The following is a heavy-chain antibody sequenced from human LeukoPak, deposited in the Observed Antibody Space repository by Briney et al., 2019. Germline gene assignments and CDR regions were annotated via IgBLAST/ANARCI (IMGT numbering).Heavy chain of an antibody. CDR1: GFTVSSNY. J-gene: IGHJ4*02. CDR2: IYSGGST. V-gene: IGHV3-66*01. D-gene: IGHD3-9*01. CDR3: AKVVLRYFDWLPQGGIFDY. Sequence: PGGSLRLSCAASGFTVSSNYMSWVRQAPGKGLEWVSVIYSGGSTYYADSVKGRFTISRDNSKNTLYLQMNSLRAEDTAVYYCAKVVLRYFDWLPQGGIFDYWGQGTLVTVSS.